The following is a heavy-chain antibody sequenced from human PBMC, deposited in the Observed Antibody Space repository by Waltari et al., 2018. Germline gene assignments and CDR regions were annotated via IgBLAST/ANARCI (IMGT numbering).Heavy chain of an antibody. D-gene: IGHD6-13*01. CDR2: IYYSGST. Sequence: QLQLQESGPGLVKPSETLSLTCTVSGGSISSSSYYWGWIRQPPGKGLEWIGSIYYSGSTYYNPSLKSRVTISVDTSKNQFSLKLSSVTAADTAVYYCAGAISRGSSSWYPILTGDYWGQGTLVTVSS. V-gene: IGHV4-39*01. CDR1: GGSISSSSYY. J-gene: IGHJ4*02. CDR3: AGAISRGSSSWYPILTGDY.